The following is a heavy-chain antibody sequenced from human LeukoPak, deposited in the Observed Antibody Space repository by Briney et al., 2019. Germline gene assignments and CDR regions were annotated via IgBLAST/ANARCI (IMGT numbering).Heavy chain of an antibody. J-gene: IGHJ4*02. V-gene: IGHV1-18*01. CDR1: GYTFTSYG. Sequence: GASVKVSCKASGYTFTSYGISWVRQAPGQGLEWMGWVSAYNGNTNYAQKLQGRVTMTTDTSTSTAYMELRKLRSDDTAVYYCARDGSYYDILTGYYLLDYWGQGTLVTVSS. D-gene: IGHD3-9*01. CDR2: VSAYNGNT. CDR3: ARDGSYYDILTGYYLLDY.